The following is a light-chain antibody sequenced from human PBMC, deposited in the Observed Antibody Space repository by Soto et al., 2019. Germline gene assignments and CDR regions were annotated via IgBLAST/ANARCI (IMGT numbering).Light chain of an antibody. CDR3: MQALVAPRT. V-gene: IGKV2-28*01. CDR2: LGS. J-gene: IGKJ1*01. Sequence: DIVMTQSPLSLPVTPGEPASISCRSSQSLLHSNGYNFLDWYLQKPGQSPQLLIYLGSTRASGVPDRFSGSGSGTDFTLKISRVEAEDVGVYYCMQALVAPRTFGQGTKVEI. CDR1: QSLLHSNGYNF.